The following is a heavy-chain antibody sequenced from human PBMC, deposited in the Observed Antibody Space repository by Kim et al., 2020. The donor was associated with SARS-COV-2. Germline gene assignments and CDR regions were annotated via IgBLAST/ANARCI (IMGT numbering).Heavy chain of an antibody. Sequence: GGSLRLSCAASGFIFTTYAMSWVRQAPGKGLEWVSTISGSGDKTFSADSVKGRFTISRDNSKNTLYLQMNILRAEDTAIYYCAKDYGGHLFDHWGQGTLVTVSS. D-gene: IGHD4-17*01. CDR3: AKDYGGHLFDH. CDR1: GFIFTTYA. V-gene: IGHV3-23*01. J-gene: IGHJ4*02. CDR2: ISGSGDKT.